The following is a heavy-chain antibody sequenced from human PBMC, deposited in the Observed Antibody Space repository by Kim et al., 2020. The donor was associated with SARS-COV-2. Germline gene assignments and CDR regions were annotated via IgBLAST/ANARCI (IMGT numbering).Heavy chain of an antibody. Sequence: LKSRVTISVDTSKNQFSLKLSSVTAADTAVYYCARDRNVRGAINYYGMDVWGQGTTVTVSS. V-gene: IGHV4-59*01. CDR3: ARDRNVRGAINYYGMDV. D-gene: IGHD3-10*01. J-gene: IGHJ6*02.